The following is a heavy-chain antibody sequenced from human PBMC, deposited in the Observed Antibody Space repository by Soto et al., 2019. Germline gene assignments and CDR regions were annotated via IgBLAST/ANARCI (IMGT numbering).Heavy chain of an antibody. J-gene: IGHJ6*02. D-gene: IGHD3-3*01. Sequence: ASVKVSCKASGYTFTGYYMHWVRQAPGQGLEWMGWINPNSGGTNYAQKFQGWVTMTRDTSISTAYMELSRLRSDDTAVYYCASDSDYDFWSGLMDVWGQGTTVTVSS. CDR3: ASDSDYDFWSGLMDV. CDR1: GYTFTGYY. CDR2: INPNSGGT. V-gene: IGHV1-2*04.